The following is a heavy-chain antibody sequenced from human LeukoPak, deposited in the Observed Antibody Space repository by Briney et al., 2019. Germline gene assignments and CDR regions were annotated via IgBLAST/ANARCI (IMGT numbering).Heavy chain of an antibody. CDR2: IKQDGSEI. CDR3: TRDRQGSGIYSTDY. CDR1: GFTFSNFW. J-gene: IGHJ4*02. D-gene: IGHD3-10*01. Sequence: PGGSLRLSCAASGFTFSNFWMSWVRQVPGEGLEWVAHIKQDGSEIHYVDSVKGRFTISRDNAQNTLYLHMHSLRAEDTAVYYCTRDRQGSGIYSTDYWGQGTLVTVSS. V-gene: IGHV3-7*01.